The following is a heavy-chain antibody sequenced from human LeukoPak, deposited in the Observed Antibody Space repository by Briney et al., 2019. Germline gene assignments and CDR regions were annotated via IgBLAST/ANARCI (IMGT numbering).Heavy chain of an antibody. V-gene: IGHV3-23*01. CDR2: ISGSGGST. CDR3: ARPEYQLLSGGRGWFDP. Sequence: AGGSLRLSCAASGFTFSSYAMSWVRQAPGKGLEWVSAISGSGGSTYYADSVKGRFTISRDNSKNTLYLQMNSLRAEDTAVYYCARPEYQLLSGGRGWFDPWGQGTLVTVSS. CDR1: GFTFSSYA. D-gene: IGHD2-2*01. J-gene: IGHJ5*02.